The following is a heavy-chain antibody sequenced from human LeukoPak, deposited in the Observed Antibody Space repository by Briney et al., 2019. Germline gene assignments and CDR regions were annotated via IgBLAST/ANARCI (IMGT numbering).Heavy chain of an antibody. J-gene: IGHJ4*02. V-gene: IGHV3-33*01. CDR3: ARTVVVPDY. Sequence: GGSLRLSCAASGFTFRSYGMHWVRQAPGKGLEWMALIWFDGGTKYYADSVKGRFTISRDNSKNTLYLRMNSLRAEDTAVYYCARTVVVPDYWGQGTLVTVSS. D-gene: IGHD3-22*01. CDR2: IWFDGGTK. CDR1: GFTFRSYG.